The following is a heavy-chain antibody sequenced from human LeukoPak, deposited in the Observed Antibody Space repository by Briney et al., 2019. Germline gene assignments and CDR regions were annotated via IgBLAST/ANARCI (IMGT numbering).Heavy chain of an antibody. V-gene: IGHV3-33*01. CDR3: ASVEGIEVAGTRSFDY. Sequence: GGSLRLSCAASGFTFSSYGMHWVRQAPGKGLEWVAVIWYDGSNKYYADSVKGRFTISRDNSKNSLYLQMNSLRAEATAVYYCASVEGIEVAGTRSFDYWGQGTLVTVSS. D-gene: IGHD6-19*01. J-gene: IGHJ4*02. CDR1: GFTFSSYG. CDR2: IWYDGSNK.